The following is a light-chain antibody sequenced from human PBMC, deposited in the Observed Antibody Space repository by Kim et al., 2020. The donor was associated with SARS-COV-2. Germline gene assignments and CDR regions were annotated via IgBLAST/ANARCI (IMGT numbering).Light chain of an antibody. J-gene: IGKJ4*01. Sequence: LAPGQRATLPCRASQGVSSYLAWYQQKPGQAPRLLIDEESNRATGIPARFSGSGSGTDFTLTISSLEPEDFAVYYCQQRSNWPLTFGGGTKVEIK. CDR3: QQRSNWPLT. V-gene: IGKV3-11*01. CDR2: EES. CDR1: QGVSSY.